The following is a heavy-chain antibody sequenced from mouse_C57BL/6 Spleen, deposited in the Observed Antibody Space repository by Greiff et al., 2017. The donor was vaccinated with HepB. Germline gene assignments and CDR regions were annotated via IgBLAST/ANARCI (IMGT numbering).Heavy chain of an antibody. V-gene: IGHV1-54*01. CDR1: GYAFTNYL. J-gene: IGHJ2*01. D-gene: IGHD4-1*01. CDR2: INPGSGGT. CDR3: ARERALTGTRFFDY. Sequence: QVQLQQSGAELVRPGTSVKVSCKASGYAFTNYLIEWVKQRPGQGLEWIGVINPGSGGTNYNEKFKGKATLTADKSSSTAYMQLSSLTSEDSAVYFCARERALTGTRFFDYWGQGTTLTVSS.